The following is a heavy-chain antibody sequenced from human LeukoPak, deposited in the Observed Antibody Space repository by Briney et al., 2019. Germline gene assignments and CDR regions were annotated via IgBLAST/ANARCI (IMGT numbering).Heavy chain of an antibody. Sequence: PSETLSLTCTVSGGSISSSTYYWGWIRQPPGKGPEWIGVIHYSGSTYYNPSLKSRVTISVDTSKNHFSLKLSSVTAADTAVYSCARGSVRGEFDPWGQGTLVTVSS. D-gene: IGHD3-10*01. CDR1: GGSISSSTYY. CDR2: IHYSGST. J-gene: IGHJ5*02. CDR3: ARGSVRGEFDP. V-gene: IGHV4-39*07.